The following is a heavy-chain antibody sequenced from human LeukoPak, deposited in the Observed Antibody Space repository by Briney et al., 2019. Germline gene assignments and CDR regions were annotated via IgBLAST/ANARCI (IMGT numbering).Heavy chain of an antibody. CDR3: ARGYSSSFLFYYYYMDV. J-gene: IGHJ6*03. CDR1: GYTFTSYD. CDR2: INPNSGGT. Sequence: ASVKVSCKASGYTFTSYDINWVRQATGQGLEWMGWINPNSGGTNYAQKFQGRVTMTRDTSISTAYMELSRLRSDDTAVYYCARGYSSSFLFYYYYMDVWGKGTTVTVSS. D-gene: IGHD6-6*01. V-gene: IGHV1-2*02.